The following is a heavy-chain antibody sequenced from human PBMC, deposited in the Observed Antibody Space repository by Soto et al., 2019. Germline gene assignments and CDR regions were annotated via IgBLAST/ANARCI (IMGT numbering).Heavy chain of an antibody. V-gene: IGHV1-69*13. D-gene: IGHD3-22*01. CDR1: GGTFSSYA. CDR3: ARAEFKNYYDSSGYYYGAFQH. J-gene: IGHJ1*01. Sequence: SVKVSCKASGGTFSSYAISWVRQAPGQGLEWMGGIIPIFGTANYAQKFQGRVTITADESTSTAYMELSSLRSEDTAVYYCARAEFKNYYDSSGYYYGAFQHWGQGTLVTVSS. CDR2: IIPIFGTA.